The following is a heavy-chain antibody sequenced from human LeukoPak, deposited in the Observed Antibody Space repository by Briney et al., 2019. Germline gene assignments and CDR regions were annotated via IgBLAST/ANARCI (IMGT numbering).Heavy chain of an antibody. D-gene: IGHD6-13*01. CDR3: AREGTSSSFDWFDP. J-gene: IGHJ5*02. V-gene: IGHV4-39*07. CDR2: IYYSGST. Sequence: SSETLSLTCTVSGGSISSSSYYWGWIRQPPGKGLEWIGSIYYSGSTYYNPSLKSRVTISVDTSKNQFSLKLSSVTAADTAVYYCAREGTSSSFDWFDPWGQGTLVTVSS. CDR1: GGSISSSSYY.